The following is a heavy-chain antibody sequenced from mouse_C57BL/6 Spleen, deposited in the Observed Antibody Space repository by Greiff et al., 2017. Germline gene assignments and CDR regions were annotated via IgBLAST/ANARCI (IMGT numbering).Heavy chain of an antibody. Sequence: VHLVESGAELARPGASVKLSCKASGYTFTSYGISWVKQRTGQGLEWIGEIYPRSGNTYYNEKFKGKATLTADKSSSTAYMELRSLTSEDSAVYFCAKNLPFDYWGQGTTLTVSS. CDR2: IYPRSGNT. V-gene: IGHV1-81*01. CDR3: AKNLPFDY. D-gene: IGHD2-1*01. CDR1: GYTFTSYG. J-gene: IGHJ2*01.